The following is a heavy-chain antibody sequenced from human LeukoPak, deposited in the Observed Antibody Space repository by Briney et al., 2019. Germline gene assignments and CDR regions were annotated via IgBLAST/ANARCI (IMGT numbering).Heavy chain of an antibody. CDR1: GFTFSSLW. CDR3: ASGVVSAY. J-gene: IGHJ4*02. D-gene: IGHD3-3*01. V-gene: IGHV3-74*01. Sequence: GGSLRLSCAASGFTFSSLWMHWVRQAPGKGLVWVSRINSDGKITIYADSVKGRFTISRDNAKNTLYLQMNSLRAEDTAVYYCASGVVSAYWGQGTLVTVSS. CDR2: INSDGKIT.